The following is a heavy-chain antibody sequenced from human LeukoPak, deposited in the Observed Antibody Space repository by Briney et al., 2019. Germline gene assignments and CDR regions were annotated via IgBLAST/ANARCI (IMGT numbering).Heavy chain of an antibody. J-gene: IGHJ5*02. CDR2: IYHSGST. V-gene: IGHV4-30-2*01. Sequence: SETLSLTCTVSGGSISSGGYYWSWIRQPPGKGLEWIGYIYHSGSTYYNPSLKSRVTISVDRSKNQFSLKLSSVTAADTAVYYCARLDPLQKPGIAAAVQPWSQGTLVTVSS. CDR1: GGSISSGGYY. CDR3: ARLDPLQKPGIAAAVQP. D-gene: IGHD6-13*01.